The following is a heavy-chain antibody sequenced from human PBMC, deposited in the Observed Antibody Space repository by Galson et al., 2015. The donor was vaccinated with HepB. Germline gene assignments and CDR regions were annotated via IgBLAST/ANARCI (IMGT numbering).Heavy chain of an antibody. D-gene: IGHD1-26*01. CDR2: IKYDGSEK. V-gene: IGHV3-7*03. CDR3: ARGEVGGFDY. CDR1: GFIFSDYW. J-gene: IGHJ4*02. Sequence: SLRLSCAAPGFIFSDYWMNWVRQAPGKGLEWVATIKYDGSEKYYVDSVKGRFTISRDNAKNSLYLQMNKLRVEDTALYYCARGEVGGFDYWGQGTLVTVSS.